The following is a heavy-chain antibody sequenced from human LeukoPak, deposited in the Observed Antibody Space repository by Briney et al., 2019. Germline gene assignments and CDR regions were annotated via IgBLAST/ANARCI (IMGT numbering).Heavy chain of an antibody. CDR3: ARHSDVVGAI. D-gene: IGHD3-16*01. Sequence: GESLKISCEASGYTFTHQWIGWVRQMPGTGLGWVGIIYPRDSDTTYSPSFRGHVTISAATSINAAYLEWRSLAASDTAMYYCARHSDVVGAIWGQGTQVTVSS. V-gene: IGHV5-51*01. CDR1: GYTFTHQW. CDR2: IYPRDSDT. J-gene: IGHJ4*02.